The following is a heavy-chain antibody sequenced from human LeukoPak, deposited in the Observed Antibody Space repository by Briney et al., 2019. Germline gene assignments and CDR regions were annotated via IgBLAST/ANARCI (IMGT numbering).Heavy chain of an antibody. J-gene: IGHJ4*02. CDR3: AREAFGVVISENYFDY. Sequence: GASVKVSCRASGYTFSGCYIHWVRQAPGQGLEWMGRINPDSGGTNYAQKFQGWVTMTRDTSTSTVYMELSSLRSEDTAVYYCAREAFGVVISENYFDYWGQGTLVTVSS. CDR1: GYTFSGCY. CDR2: INPDSGGT. D-gene: IGHD3-3*01. V-gene: IGHV1-2*04.